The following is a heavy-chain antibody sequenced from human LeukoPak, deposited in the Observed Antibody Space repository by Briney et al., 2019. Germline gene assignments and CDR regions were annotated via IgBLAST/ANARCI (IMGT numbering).Heavy chain of an antibody. V-gene: IGHV4-34*01. D-gene: IGHD3-22*01. Sequence: PSETLSLTCAVYGGSFSGCYWSWIRQPPGKGLEWIGEINHSGSTNYNPSLKSRVTISVDTSKNQFSLKLSSVTAADTAVYYCARVRVTYYYDSSGYYYVGSYYFDYWGQGTLVTVSS. CDR1: GGSFSGCY. CDR3: ARVRVTYYYDSSGYYYVGSYYFDY. J-gene: IGHJ4*02. CDR2: INHSGST.